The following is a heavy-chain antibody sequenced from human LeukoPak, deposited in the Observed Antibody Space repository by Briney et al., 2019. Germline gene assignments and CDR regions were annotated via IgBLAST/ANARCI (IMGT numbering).Heavy chain of an antibody. V-gene: IGHV3-7*01. CDR3: ARHRNGGSQDDAFDI. D-gene: IGHD2-15*01. J-gene: IGHJ3*02. CDR2: IKQDGSEK. CDR1: EFTFPMYW. Sequence: GGSLRLSCAASEFTFPMYWMSWVRQAPGKGLEWVADIKQDGSEKYYVDSVKGRFTISRQNATKSLFLQMNSLRAEDTAVYYCARHRNGGSQDDAFDIWGQGTMVTVSS.